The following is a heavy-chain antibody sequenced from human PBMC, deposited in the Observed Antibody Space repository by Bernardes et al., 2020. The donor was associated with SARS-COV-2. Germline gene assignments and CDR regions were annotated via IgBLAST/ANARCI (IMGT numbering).Heavy chain of an antibody. CDR2: ISAYNGKT. V-gene: IGHV1-18*04. CDR3: ARMSVVGAFWYYYYGMDV. Sequence: ASVKVSCKASGYTFTSYGISWVRQAPGQGLEWMGWISAYNGKTNYAQQLQGRVPMTTDTSTSTAYMELRSLRSDDTAVYYCARMSVVGAFWYYYYGMDVWGQGTTVTVSS. D-gene: IGHD1-26*01. J-gene: IGHJ6*02. CDR1: GYTFTSYG.